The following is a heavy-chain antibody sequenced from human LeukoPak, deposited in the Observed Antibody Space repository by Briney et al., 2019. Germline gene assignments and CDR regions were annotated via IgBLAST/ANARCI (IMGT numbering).Heavy chain of an antibody. D-gene: IGHD6-19*01. CDR3: ARVPYSSGWQEKKYYFDY. V-gene: IGHV1-8*01. Sequence: ASVKVSCKASGYTFTSYDISWVRQATGQGLEWMGWMNPNSGNTGYAQKFQGRVTMTRNTSISTAYMELSSLRSEDTAVYYCARVPYSSGWQEKKYYFDYWGQGTLVTVSS. CDR1: GYTFTSYD. J-gene: IGHJ4*02. CDR2: MNPNSGNT.